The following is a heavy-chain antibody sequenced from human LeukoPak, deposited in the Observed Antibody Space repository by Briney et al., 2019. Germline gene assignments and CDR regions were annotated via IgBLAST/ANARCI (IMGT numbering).Heavy chain of an antibody. J-gene: IGHJ4*02. D-gene: IGHD4-17*01. CDR1: GYTLTSYY. Sequence: GASVKVSCKASGYTLTSYYMHWVRQAPGQGLEWMGIINPSGGSTSYAQKFQGRVTMTRDMSTSTVYMELSSLRSEDTAVYYCARFYGDYVLGFDYWGQGTLVTVSS. V-gene: IGHV1-46*01. CDR2: INPSGGST. CDR3: ARFYGDYVLGFDY.